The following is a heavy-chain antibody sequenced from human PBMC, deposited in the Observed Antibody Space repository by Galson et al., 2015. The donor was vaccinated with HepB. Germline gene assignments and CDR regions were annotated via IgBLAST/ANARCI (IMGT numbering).Heavy chain of an antibody. CDR1: GFSLSTSGVS. D-gene: IGHD6-19*01. J-gene: IGHJ3*02. CDR3: AHSDGGWSIYPDAFDI. Sequence: PALVTPPQTLTLTCTFSGFSLSTSGVSVGWIRQPPGKALEWLALIYWDDDKRYSPSLKSRLTITKDTSKNQVVLTMTNMDPVDTATYYCAHSDGGWSIYPDAFDIWGQGTIVTVSS. V-gene: IGHV2-5*02. CDR2: IYWDDDK.